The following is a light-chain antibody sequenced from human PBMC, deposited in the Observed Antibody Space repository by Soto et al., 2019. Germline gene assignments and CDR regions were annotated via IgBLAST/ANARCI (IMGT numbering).Light chain of an antibody. V-gene: IGLV1-51*01. CDR1: SSNIGKSY. CDR2: DNN. J-gene: IGLJ2*01. Sequence: QSVLTQPPSVSAAPGQKVIISCSGSSSNIGKSYVAWYQQLPGTAPKLLIYDNNKRPSGIPDRFSGSKSGTSATLGITGLQTGDEADYYCGTWDSSLSVGVFGGGTKVTVL. CDR3: GTWDSSLSVGV.